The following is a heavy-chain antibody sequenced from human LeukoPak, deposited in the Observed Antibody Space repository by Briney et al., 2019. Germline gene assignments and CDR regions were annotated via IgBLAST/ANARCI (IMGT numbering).Heavy chain of an antibody. CDR1: GYTFTGYY. J-gene: IGHJ5*02. CDR3: ARDNSVGDVAWWFDP. Sequence: ASVKVSCKASGYTFTGYYMHWVRQAPGQGLEWMGWINPNSGGTNYAQKFQGRVTMTRDTSISTAYMELSRLRSDDTAVYYCARDNSVGDVAWWFDPWGQGTLVTVSS. CDR2: INPNSGGT. D-gene: IGHD1-26*01. V-gene: IGHV1-2*02.